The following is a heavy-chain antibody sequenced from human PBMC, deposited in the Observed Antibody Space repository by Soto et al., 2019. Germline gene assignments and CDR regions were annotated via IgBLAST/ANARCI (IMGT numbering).Heavy chain of an antibody. J-gene: IGHJ4*02. D-gene: IGHD3-16*01. CDR1: GGSFSGYY. CDR2: INHSGST. CDR3: ARARWGHLDY. Sequence: PSETLSLTCAVYGGSFSGYYWSWIRQPPGKGLEWIGEINHSGSTNYNPSLKSRVTISVDTSKNQFSLKLSSVTAADTAVYYCARARWGHLDYWGQGTLVTVSS. V-gene: IGHV4-34*01.